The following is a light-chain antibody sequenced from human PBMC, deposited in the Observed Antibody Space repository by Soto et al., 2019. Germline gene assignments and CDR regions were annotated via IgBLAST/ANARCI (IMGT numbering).Light chain of an antibody. V-gene: IGLV1-40*01. Sequence: QSVLTQPPSVSVAPGQRVTISGTGSSSNIGAGYDVHWYQQLPGTAPKLLIYGNSNRPSGVPDRFSCSKSGTSASLAITGLQAEDEADYYCQSYDSSLSGYVFGTGTKVTVL. CDR1: SSNIGAGYD. CDR3: QSYDSSLSGYV. CDR2: GNS. J-gene: IGLJ1*01.